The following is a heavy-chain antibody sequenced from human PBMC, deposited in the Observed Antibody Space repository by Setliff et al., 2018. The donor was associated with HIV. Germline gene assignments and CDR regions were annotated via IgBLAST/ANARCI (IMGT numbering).Heavy chain of an antibody. Sequence: SETLSLTCTVSGGSISSGGYYWSWIRQHPGKGLEWIGYIYYSGSTYYNPSLKSRVTISVDTSKNQFSLKLSSVTAADTAVYYCARVALDYNWGKYYFDYWGQGTLVTVSS. D-gene: IGHD3-16*01. CDR2: IYYSGST. CDR3: ARVALDYNWGKYYFDY. J-gene: IGHJ4*02. V-gene: IGHV4-31*02. CDR1: GGSISSGGYY.